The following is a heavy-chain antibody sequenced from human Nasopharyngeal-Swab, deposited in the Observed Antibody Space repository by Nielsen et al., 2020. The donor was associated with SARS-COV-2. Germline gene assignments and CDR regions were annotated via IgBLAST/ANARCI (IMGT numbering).Heavy chain of an antibody. CDR3: ARDSGTSPWGPDAFDI. V-gene: IGHV4-59*01. CDR2: IHYSGST. Sequence: WIRQPPGKGLEWIGYIHYSGSTNYNPSLRSRVTISVDTSKNQFSLKLSSVTAADTAVYYCARDSGTSPWGPDAFDIWGQGTMVTVSS. J-gene: IGHJ3*02. D-gene: IGHD7-27*01.